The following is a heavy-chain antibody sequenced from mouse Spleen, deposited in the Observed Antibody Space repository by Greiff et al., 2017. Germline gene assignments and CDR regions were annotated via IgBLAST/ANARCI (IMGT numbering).Heavy chain of an antibody. CDR2: IDPANGNT. CDR3: ASPGYDDWYFDV. J-gene: IGHJ1*01. Sequence: VQLQQSVAELVRPGASVKLSCTASGFNIKNTYIHWMKQRPEQGLEWIGRIDPANGNTKYAPKFQGKATITADTSSNTAYLQLSSLTSEDTAIYYCASPGYDDWYFDVWGAGTTVTVSS. CDR1: GFNIKNTY. D-gene: IGHD2-2*01. V-gene: IGHV14-3*01.